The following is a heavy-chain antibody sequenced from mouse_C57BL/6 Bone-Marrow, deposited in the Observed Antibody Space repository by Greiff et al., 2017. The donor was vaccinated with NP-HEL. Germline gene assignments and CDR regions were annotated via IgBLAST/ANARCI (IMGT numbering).Heavy chain of an antibody. D-gene: IGHD1-1*01. CDR3: TYYGSDWYFDV. Sequence: EVKLVESGAELVRPGASVKLSCTASGFNIKDDYMHWVKQRPEQGLEWIGWIDPENGDTEYASKFQGKATITADTSSNTAYLQLSSLTSEDTAVYYCTYYGSDWYFDVWGTGTTVTVSS. J-gene: IGHJ1*03. CDR2: IDPENGDT. V-gene: IGHV14-4*01. CDR1: GFNIKDDY.